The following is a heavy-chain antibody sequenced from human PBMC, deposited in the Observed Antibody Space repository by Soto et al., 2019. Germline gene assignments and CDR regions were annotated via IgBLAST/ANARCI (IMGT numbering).Heavy chain of an antibody. Sequence: ASVKVSWKASGYTFTRSGISWVRRAPGQGLEWMGWISAYNGNTNYAQKLQGRVTMTTDTSTSSASMELRSLRSDDTAVYYCARAWFGDFVYYFDYWGQGTLVTVSS. V-gene: IGHV1-18*01. D-gene: IGHD3-10*01. J-gene: IGHJ4*02. CDR2: ISAYNGNT. CDR1: GYTFTRSG. CDR3: ARAWFGDFVYYFDY.